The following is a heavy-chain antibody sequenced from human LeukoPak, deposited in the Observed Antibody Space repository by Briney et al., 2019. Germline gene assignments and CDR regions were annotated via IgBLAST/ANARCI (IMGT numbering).Heavy chain of an antibody. CDR3: ARVPWLTMVRGAHASDV. J-gene: IGHJ6*04. D-gene: IGHD3-10*01. CDR2: IYYTGST. Sequence: SETLSLTCTVSNGAISSYFWSWIRQPPGKGLEWIGYIYYTGSTNYNPSLNSRVTISVDTSKNQFSLKLSSVTAADTAVYYCARVPWLTMVRGAHASDVWGTGTTVIVSS. CDR1: NGAISSYF. V-gene: IGHV4-59*01.